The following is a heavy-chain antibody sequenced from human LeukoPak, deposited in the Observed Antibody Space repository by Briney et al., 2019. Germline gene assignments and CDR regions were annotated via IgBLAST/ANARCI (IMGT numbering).Heavy chain of an antibody. D-gene: IGHD3-10*01. CDR2: VNPNNGGT. J-gene: IGHJ4*02. V-gene: IGHV1-2*02. CDR1: GYTATDYY. CDR3: ARDNYGSGSYYKW. Sequence: GASVKVSCKASGYTATDYYIHWVRQAPGQGLEWMGWVNPNNGGTKYAQNFQGRVTMTRETSISTAYMELRRLRSDDTAVYYCARDNYGSGSYYKWWGQGTLVTVSS.